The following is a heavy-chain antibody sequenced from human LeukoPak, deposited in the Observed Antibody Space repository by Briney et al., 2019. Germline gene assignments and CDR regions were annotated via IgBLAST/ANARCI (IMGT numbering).Heavy chain of an antibody. V-gene: IGHV4-38-2*01. D-gene: IGHD1-14*01. CDR1: GYSISSGYY. CDR2: IYHSGST. CDR3: ARRPVGLVFDY. Sequence: PSETLSLTCAVSGYSISSGYYWGWIRQPPGKGLEWIGSIYHSGSTYHNPSLKSRVTISVDTSKNQFSLKLSSVTAADTAVYYCARRPVGLVFDYWGQGTLVTVSS. J-gene: IGHJ4*02.